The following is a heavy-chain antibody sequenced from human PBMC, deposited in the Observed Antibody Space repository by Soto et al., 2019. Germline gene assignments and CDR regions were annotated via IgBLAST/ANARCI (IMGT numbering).Heavy chain of an antibody. J-gene: IGHJ6*03. CDR1: GYTFTSYD. Sequence: ASVKVSCKASGYTFTSYDINWVRQATGQGLEWMGWMNPNSGNTGYAQKFQGRVTMTRNTSISTAYMELSSLRSEDTAVYYCARDLRGVSYYYMDVWGKGTTVTVSS. V-gene: IGHV1-8*01. CDR2: MNPNSGNT. CDR3: ARDLRGVSYYYMDV. D-gene: IGHD3-10*01.